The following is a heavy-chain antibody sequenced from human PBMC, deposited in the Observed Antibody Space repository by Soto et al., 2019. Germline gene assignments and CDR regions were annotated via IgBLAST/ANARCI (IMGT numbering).Heavy chain of an antibody. J-gene: IGHJ3*01. D-gene: IGHD3-16*02. Sequence: EVQLMESGGGLVQPGGSLRLSCASSGFTLSMSAVNWVRQAPGKGLDWVSYISDSGDRTYYADSVKGRFTISRDRSKNPVSLQMDSLRAEDTAVYYCAKDRGIIVKAGDAFDVWGQGTKVTVSS. CDR2: ISDSGDRT. V-gene: IGHV3-23*01. CDR3: AKDRGIIVKAGDAFDV. CDR1: GFTLSMSA.